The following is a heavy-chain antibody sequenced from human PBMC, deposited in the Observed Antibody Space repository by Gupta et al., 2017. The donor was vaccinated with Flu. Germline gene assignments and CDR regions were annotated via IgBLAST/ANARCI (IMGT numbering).Heavy chain of an antibody. CDR2: ISGSGGST. CDR1: GVTFSSYA. D-gene: IGHD3-3*01. Sequence: EVQLLESGGGLVQPGGSLRLSCAASGVTFSSYAMSWVRQAPGKGLEWVSAISGSGGSTYYADSVKGRFTISRDNSKNTLYLQMNSLRAEDTAVYYCANQLSLRFSAPDYWGQGTLVTVSS. CDR3: ANQLSLRFSAPDY. J-gene: IGHJ4*02. V-gene: IGHV3-23*01.